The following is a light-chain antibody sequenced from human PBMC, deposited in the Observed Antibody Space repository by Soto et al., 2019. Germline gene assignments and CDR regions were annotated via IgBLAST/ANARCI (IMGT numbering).Light chain of an antibody. Sequence: EIVMTQSPATLSVSPGERATLSCRASQSVSSNLAWYQQKPGQAPRLLIYGASTRATGIPARFSGSGSGTEFTLTISSLQSEDSAVYYCQQYNNGPPWTFGQGTKVDIK. CDR3: QQYNNGPPWT. J-gene: IGKJ1*01. V-gene: IGKV3-15*01. CDR2: GAS. CDR1: QSVSSN.